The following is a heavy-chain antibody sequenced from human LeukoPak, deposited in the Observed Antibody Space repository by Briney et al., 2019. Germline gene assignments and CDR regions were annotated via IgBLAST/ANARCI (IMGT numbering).Heavy chain of an antibody. J-gene: IGHJ4*02. CDR3: AFGVGAIPDY. Sequence: SETLSLTCTVSGGSISSSSYYWGWIRQPPGKGLEWIGSIYYSGSTYYNPSLKSRVTMSVDTSKNQFSLKLSSVTAADTAVYYCAFGVGAIPDYWGQGTLVTVSS. D-gene: IGHD1-26*01. V-gene: IGHV4-39*07. CDR2: IYYSGST. CDR1: GGSISSSSYY.